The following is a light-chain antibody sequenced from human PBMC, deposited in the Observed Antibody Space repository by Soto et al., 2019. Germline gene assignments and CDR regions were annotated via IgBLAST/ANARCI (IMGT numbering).Light chain of an antibody. CDR2: GAS. V-gene: IGKV3-20*01. J-gene: IGKJ4*01. Sequence: EIVLTQSPGTLSLSPGERATLSCRASQSVSSTFLSWYQQKPGQAPRLLIYGASSRATGIPDRFSGSGSGTDFTLTISRLEPEDLAVYSCQQYGRSPLTFGGGTKVDIK. CDR3: QQYGRSPLT. CDR1: QSVSSTF.